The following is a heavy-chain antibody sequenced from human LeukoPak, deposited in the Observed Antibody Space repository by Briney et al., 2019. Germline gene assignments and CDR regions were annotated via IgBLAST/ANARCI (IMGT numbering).Heavy chain of an antibody. V-gene: IGHV2-5*02. J-gene: IGHJ4*02. D-gene: IGHD2-8*02. Sequence: SGPTLVKPTQTLTLTCTFSGFSLSTSGVGVGWIRQPPGKALEWLALIYWDDDKRYSPSLKSRLTITKDTSKNQVVLTMTNMDPVDTATYYCAHMWFMEATFYFDYWGQGTLVTVSS. CDR3: AHMWFMEATFYFDY. CDR1: GFSLSTSGVG. CDR2: IYWDDDK.